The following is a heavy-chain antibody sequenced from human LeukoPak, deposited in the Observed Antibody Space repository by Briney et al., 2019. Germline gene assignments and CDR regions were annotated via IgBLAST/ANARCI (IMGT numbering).Heavy chain of an antibody. CDR3: ARVGAVADAFDY. D-gene: IGHD6-19*01. V-gene: IGHV3-11*01. CDR2: ISSSGSTI. Sequence: LSLTCAVYGGSFSGYYWSWIRQAPGKGLEWVSYISSSGSTIYYADSVKGRFTISRDNAKNSLYLQMNSLRAEDTAVYYCARVGAVADAFDYWGQGTLVTVSS. CDR1: GGSFSGYY. J-gene: IGHJ4*02.